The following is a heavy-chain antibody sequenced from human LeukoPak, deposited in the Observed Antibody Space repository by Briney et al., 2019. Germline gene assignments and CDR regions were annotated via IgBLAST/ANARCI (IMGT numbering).Heavy chain of an antibody. D-gene: IGHD5-18*01. CDR2: IYYSGST. Sequence: SETLSLTCTVSSGSISSGGYYWSWIRQHPGKGLEWIGYIYYSGSTYYNPSLKSRVTISVDTSKNQFSLKLSSVTAADTAVYYCAREGGLMDTAMGPFDYWGQGTLVTVSS. CDR1: SGSISSGGYY. CDR3: AREGGLMDTAMGPFDY. V-gene: IGHV4-31*03. J-gene: IGHJ4*02.